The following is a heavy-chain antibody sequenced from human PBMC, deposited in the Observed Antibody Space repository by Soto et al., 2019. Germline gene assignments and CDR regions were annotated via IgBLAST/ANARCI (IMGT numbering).Heavy chain of an antibody. V-gene: IGHV4-39*01. Sequence: QLQLQESGPGLVKPSETLSLTCTVSGGSISSSSYYWGWIRQPPGKGLEWIGSIYYSGSTYYNPSLKSRVTLSVDTSKNQYSLKLSSVTAADTAVYYCARQRRSHFLWYMDVWGKGTTVTVSS. CDR3: ARQRRSHFLWYMDV. D-gene: IGHD3-16*01. CDR2: IYYSGST. CDR1: GGSISSSSYY. J-gene: IGHJ6*03.